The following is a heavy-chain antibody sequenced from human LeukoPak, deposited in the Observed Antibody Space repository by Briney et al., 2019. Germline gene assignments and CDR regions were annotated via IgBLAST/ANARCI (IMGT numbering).Heavy chain of an antibody. CDR3: AKSKPYYYGSGSYYKNPFDY. D-gene: IGHD3-10*01. CDR1: GFTFSTYG. Sequence: GGSLRLSCAASGFTFSTYGMSWVRQAPGKGLEWVSGISGSGDSTYNADSVKGRFTISRDNFKNTLYLQMTSLRAEDTALYYCAKSKPYYYGSGSYYKNPFDYWGQGTLVTVSS. V-gene: IGHV3-23*01. CDR2: ISGSGDST. J-gene: IGHJ4*02.